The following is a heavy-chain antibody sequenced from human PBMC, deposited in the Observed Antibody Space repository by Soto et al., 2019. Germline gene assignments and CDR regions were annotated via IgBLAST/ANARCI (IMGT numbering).Heavy chain of an antibody. CDR1: GGSFSGYY. CDR3: ARGGGLHLGELSVDQGHFDY. Sequence: SETLSLTCAVYGGSFSGYYWSWIRQPPGKGLEWIGEINHSGSTNYNPSLKSRVTISVDTSKNQFSLKLSSVTAADTAVYYCARGGGLHLGELSVDQGHFDYWGQGTLVTVSS. J-gene: IGHJ4*02. V-gene: IGHV4-34*01. CDR2: INHSGST. D-gene: IGHD3-16*02.